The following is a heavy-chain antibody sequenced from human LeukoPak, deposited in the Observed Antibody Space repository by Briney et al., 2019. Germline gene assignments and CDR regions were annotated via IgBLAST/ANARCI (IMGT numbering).Heavy chain of an antibody. D-gene: IGHD3-10*01. J-gene: IGHJ5*02. CDR2: IYATGST. Sequence: SETLSLTSTVSGGSISSYYWSWIRQPPGKGLEWIGYIYATGSTNYNPSLKSRGTISVDTSKNQFSLNLRSVTAADTAVYYCARHGSVRSPLGPWGQGTLVTVSS. CDR3: ARHGSVRSPLGP. V-gene: IGHV4-4*09. CDR1: GGSISSYY.